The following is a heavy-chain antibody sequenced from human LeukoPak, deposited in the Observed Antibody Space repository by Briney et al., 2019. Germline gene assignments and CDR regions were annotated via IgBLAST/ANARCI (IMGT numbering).Heavy chain of an antibody. CDR3: AAESERWLLRS. CDR2: IYNSGST. Sequence: SETLSLTCTVSGYSISSGSYWGWIRQPPGKGLEWIGYIYNSGSTNYNPSLKSRVTISIDTSKNQFSLKLNSVTAADTAVYYCAAESERWLLRSWGQGTLVTVSS. CDR1: GYSISSGSY. J-gene: IGHJ4*02. V-gene: IGHV4-61*01. D-gene: IGHD6-19*01.